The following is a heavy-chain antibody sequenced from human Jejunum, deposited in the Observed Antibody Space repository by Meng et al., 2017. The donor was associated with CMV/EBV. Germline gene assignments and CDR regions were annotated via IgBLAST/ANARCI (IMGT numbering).Heavy chain of an antibody. Sequence: VHLWQYGVEVKEPWASVKVSWQVSGFIFTSYAISWVRQAPGQGLQYMGWISAYNGNTNYAQELQGRVTMTTDTSTSTAYMELRSLRFDDTAVYYCARFYCSSTSCPHVLFDYWGQGTLVTVSS. D-gene: IGHD2-2*01. CDR2: ISAYNGNT. CDR3: ARFYCSSTSCPHVLFDY. V-gene: IGHV1-18*01. J-gene: IGHJ4*02. CDR1: GFIFTSYA.